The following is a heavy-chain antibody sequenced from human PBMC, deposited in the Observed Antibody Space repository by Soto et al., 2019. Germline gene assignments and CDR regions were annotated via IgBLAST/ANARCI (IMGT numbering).Heavy chain of an antibody. V-gene: IGHV4-31*03. CDR2: IYYSGST. J-gene: IGHJ5*02. Sequence: QVQLQESGPGLVKPSQTLSLTCTVSGGSISSGGYYWSWIRQHPGKGLEWIGYIYYSGSTYCNPSLKSRVTISVDTSKNQFSLKLSSVTAADTAVYYCAITMVRGVIIWFDPWGQGTLVTVSS. CDR3: AITMVRGVIIWFDP. D-gene: IGHD3-10*01. CDR1: GGSISSGGYY.